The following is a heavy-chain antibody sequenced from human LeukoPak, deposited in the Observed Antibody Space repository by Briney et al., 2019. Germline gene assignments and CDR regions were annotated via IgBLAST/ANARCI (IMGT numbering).Heavy chain of an antibody. V-gene: IGHV4-34*01. J-gene: IGHJ4*02. CDR3: ARGRPQTYYYGSGSYYSSFRGPYYFDY. Sequence: PGGSLRLSCVDSGFTFTNAWMSWVRQAPGKGLEWIGEINHSGSTNYNPSLKSRVTISVDTSKNQFSLKLSSVTAADTAVYYCARGRPQTYYYGSGSYYSSFRGPYYFDYWGQGTLVTVSS. D-gene: IGHD3-10*01. CDR1: GFTFTNAW. CDR2: INHSGST.